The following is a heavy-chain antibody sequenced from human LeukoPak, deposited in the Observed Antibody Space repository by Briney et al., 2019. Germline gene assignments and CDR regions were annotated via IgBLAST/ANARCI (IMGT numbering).Heavy chain of an antibody. CDR2: IGSSGTYI. V-gene: IGHV3-21*01. D-gene: IGHD1-7*01. CDR1: GFTFSSYA. J-gene: IGHJ4*02. Sequence: PGGSLRLSCAASGFTFSSYAMNWVRQAPGKGLEWVSSIGSSGTYIYYADSVQGRFTISRDNAKNSLYLQMNSLRAEDTAVYYCARGNGNYRYYFDYWGQGTLVTVSS. CDR3: ARGNGNYRYYFDY.